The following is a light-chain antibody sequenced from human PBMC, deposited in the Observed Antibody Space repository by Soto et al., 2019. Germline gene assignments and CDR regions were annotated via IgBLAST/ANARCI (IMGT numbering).Light chain of an antibody. CDR3: QQRNIWPPVT. CDR2: GAS. J-gene: IGKJ5*01. Sequence: EIMMTQSPATLSVSPGERAILSCRASQSVKSNLAWYQQKPGQAPRLLIYGASTRATGIPARFSGSGSGTEFTLTISNLQSEDFAVYYCQQRNIWPPVTFGQGTRLEIK. CDR1: QSVKSN. V-gene: IGKV3-15*01.